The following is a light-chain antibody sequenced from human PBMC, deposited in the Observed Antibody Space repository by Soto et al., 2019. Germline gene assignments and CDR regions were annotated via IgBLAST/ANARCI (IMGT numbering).Light chain of an antibody. CDR3: SLYTRTSSVV. CDR1: SSDVGGYDY. V-gene: IGLV2-14*03. Sequence: QSALTQPPSVSGSPGQSITISCTGTSSDVGGYDYVSWYQQHPGKAPKLIIYDASSRPSGVSNRFSGSKSGNTASLTISGLQAEEEAHYFCSLYTRTSSVVFGGGTKLTVL. J-gene: IGLJ2*01. CDR2: DAS.